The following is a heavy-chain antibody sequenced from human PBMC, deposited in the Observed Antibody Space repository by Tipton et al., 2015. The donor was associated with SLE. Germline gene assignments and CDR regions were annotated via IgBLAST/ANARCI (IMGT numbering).Heavy chain of an antibody. CDR2: LYYSGSN. V-gene: IGHV4-59*01. D-gene: IGHD2-2*01. Sequence: TLSLTCTVSGDSISSYSWSWIRRPPGKGLEWIGYLYYSGSNNYNPSLRSRVTISGDTSKNQFSLKLSSVTAADTAVYYCARVPAVYYYYMDVWGKGTTVTVSS. J-gene: IGHJ6*03. CDR3: ARVPAVYYYYMDV. CDR1: GDSISSYS.